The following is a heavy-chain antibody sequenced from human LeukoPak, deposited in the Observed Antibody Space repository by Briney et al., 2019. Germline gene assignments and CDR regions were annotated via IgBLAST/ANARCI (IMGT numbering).Heavy chain of an antibody. CDR1: GGTFSSYA. Sequence: SVKVSCKASGGTFSSYAISWVRQAPGQALEWMGRIIPIFGIANYAQKFQSRVTITADKSTSTAYMELSSLRSEDTAVYYCARHKFDYDILTGYYRDWGQGTLVTVSS. CDR3: ARHKFDYDILTGYYRD. D-gene: IGHD3-9*01. V-gene: IGHV1-69*04. J-gene: IGHJ4*02. CDR2: IIPIFGIA.